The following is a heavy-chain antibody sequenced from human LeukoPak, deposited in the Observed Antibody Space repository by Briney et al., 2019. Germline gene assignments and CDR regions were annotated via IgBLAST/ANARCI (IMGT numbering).Heavy chain of an antibody. CDR2: ISYDGSNK. CDR1: KFTFSSYV. J-gene: IGHJ4*02. Sequence: GGSLRLSCAASKFTFSSYVMNWVRQAPGKGLEWVAVISYDGSNKYYADSVKGRFTISRDNSKNTLYLQMNSLRAEDTAVYYCARDLLRYFDYWGQGTLVTVSS. V-gene: IGHV3-30-3*01. D-gene: IGHD3-9*01. CDR3: ARDLLRYFDY.